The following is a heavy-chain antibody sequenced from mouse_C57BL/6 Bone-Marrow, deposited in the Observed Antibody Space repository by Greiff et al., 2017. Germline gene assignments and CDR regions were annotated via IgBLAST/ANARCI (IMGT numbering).Heavy chain of an antibody. CDR1: GFTFSSYA. CDR3: ARGGLPYYAMDY. D-gene: IGHD2-2*01. V-gene: IGHV5-4*03. Sequence: EVKLVESGGGLVKPGGSLKLSCAASGFTFSSYAMSWVRQTPEKRLEWVATISDGGSYTSYPDNVKGRFTISRDNAKNNLYLQMSHLKSEDTAMYYCARGGLPYYAMDYWGQGTSVTVSS. CDR2: ISDGGSYT. J-gene: IGHJ4*01.